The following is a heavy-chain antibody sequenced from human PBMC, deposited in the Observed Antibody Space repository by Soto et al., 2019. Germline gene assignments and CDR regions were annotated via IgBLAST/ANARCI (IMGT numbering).Heavy chain of an antibody. CDR2: IDPSDSQT. J-gene: IGHJ4*02. D-gene: IGHD3-22*01. CDR1: GYSFAGYW. Sequence: GEYLKIPRKGSGYSFAGYWITWVRQEPGKGLEWVGRIDPSDSQTYYSPSFGGHVTISVTKSITTVYLQWSSPRASDTAMYYCARQIYDSDTGPNFQYYFDSWGQGTPVTVSS. V-gene: IGHV5-10-1*01. CDR3: ARQIYDSDTGPNFQYYFDS.